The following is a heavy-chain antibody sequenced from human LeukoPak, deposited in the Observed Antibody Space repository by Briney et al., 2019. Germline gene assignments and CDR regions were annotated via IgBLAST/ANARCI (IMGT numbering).Heavy chain of an antibody. CDR3: ASSGSYRFDY. D-gene: IGHD1-26*01. Sequence: GGSLRLSCAASGFTFSSYPMHWVRQAPGKGLEWVAVISYDGSNKYYADSVKGRFTISRDNSKNTLYLQMNSLRAEDTAVYYRASSGSYRFDYWGQGTLVTVSS. CDR2: ISYDGSNK. J-gene: IGHJ4*02. CDR1: GFTFSSYP. V-gene: IGHV3-30-3*01.